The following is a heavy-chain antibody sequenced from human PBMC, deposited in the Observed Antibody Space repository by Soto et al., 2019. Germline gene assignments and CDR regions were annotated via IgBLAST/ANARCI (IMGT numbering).Heavy chain of an antibody. CDR3: AKLRGIAAAGTELDY. Sequence: GGSLRLSCAASGFTFSSYAMSWVRQAPGKGLEWVSAISGSGGSTYYADSVKGRFTISRDNSKNTLYLQMNSLGAEDTAVYYCAKLRGIAAAGTELDYWGQGTLDTVSS. J-gene: IGHJ4*02. D-gene: IGHD6-13*01. V-gene: IGHV3-23*01. CDR1: GFTFSSYA. CDR2: ISGSGGST.